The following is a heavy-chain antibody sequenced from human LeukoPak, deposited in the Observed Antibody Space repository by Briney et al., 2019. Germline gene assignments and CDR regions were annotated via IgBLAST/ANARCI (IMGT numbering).Heavy chain of an antibody. CDR2: IYSDNT. CDR1: GFTFSSYG. D-gene: IGHD6-19*01. Sequence: GGSLRLSCAASGFTFSSYGMHWVRQAPGKGLEWVSFIYSDNTHYSDSVKGRFTISRDNSKNTLYLQMNSLRAEDTAVYYCAKDGAYSSGWYFYYYYYMDVWGKGTTVTVSS. V-gene: IGHV3-NL1*01. J-gene: IGHJ6*03. CDR3: AKDGAYSSGWYFYYYYYMDV.